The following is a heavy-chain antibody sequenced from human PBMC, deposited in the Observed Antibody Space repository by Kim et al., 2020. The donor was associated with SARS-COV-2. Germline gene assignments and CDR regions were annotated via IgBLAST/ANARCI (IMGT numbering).Heavy chain of an antibody. D-gene: IGHD4-17*01. CDR2: IKNDGSTT. CDR3: ARELYGDYGSDY. J-gene: IGHJ4*02. V-gene: IGHV3-74*01. Sequence: GGSLRLSCAASGFTFSNYWMHWVRQAAGKGLVWVSRIKNDGSTTTYADSVKGRFTVSRDNAKNTLYLQMNSLRAEDTAVYYCARELYGDYGSDYWGQGTVVTVSS. CDR1: GFTFSNYW.